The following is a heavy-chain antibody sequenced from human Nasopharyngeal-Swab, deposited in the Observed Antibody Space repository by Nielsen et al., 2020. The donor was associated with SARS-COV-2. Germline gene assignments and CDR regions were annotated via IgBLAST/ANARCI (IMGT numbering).Heavy chain of an antibody. CDR3: ASQGGGDYYDSRRYYNYVMDV. D-gene: IGHD3-22*01. CDR1: GGTFSSYA. Sequence: LVKVSCKASGGTFSSYAISWVRQAPGQGLEWMGRIIPIFGIANYAQKLQGRVTITADKSTSTAYMELSSRRSEDTAVYYCASQGGGDYYDSRRYYNYVMDVWGQGTTVTVSS. CDR2: IIPIFGIA. J-gene: IGHJ6*02. V-gene: IGHV1-69*04.